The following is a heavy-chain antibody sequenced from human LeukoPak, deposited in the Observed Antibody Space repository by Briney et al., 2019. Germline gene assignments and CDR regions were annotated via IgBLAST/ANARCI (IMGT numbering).Heavy chain of an antibody. D-gene: IGHD2-2*01. J-gene: IGHJ5*02. V-gene: IGHV1-69*13. CDR1: GGTFSSYA. Sequence: SVKVSCKASGGTFSSYAISWVRQAPGQGLEWMGGIIPIFGTANYAQKFQGRVTITADESTSTAYMELSSLRSEDTAVYYCARVSHDIVAVPAFDPWGQGTLVTVSS. CDR2: IIPIFGTA. CDR3: ARVSHDIVAVPAFDP.